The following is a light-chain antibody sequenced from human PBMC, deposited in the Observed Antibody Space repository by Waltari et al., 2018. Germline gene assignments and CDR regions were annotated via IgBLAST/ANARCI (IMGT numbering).Light chain of an antibody. J-gene: IGKJ2*01. V-gene: IGKV2-30*02. CDR3: MQGTHWPYT. Sequence: DVVMTQSPLSLPVTLGQAASISCKSSQSLVHTDGNTHLTWFPPRPGHSPRPLIYRVSNRDSVVPDRFSGSGSGTDFTLRISRVEAEDVGVYYCMQGTHWPYTFGQGTKLDIK. CDR2: RVS. CDR1: QSLVHTDGNTH.